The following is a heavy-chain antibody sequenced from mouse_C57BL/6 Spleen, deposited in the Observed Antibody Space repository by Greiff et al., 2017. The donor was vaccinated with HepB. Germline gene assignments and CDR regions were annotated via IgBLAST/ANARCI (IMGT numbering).Heavy chain of an antibody. CDR2: IHPNSGST. V-gene: IGHV1-64*01. Sequence: QVQLQQPGAELVKPGASVKLSCKASGYTFTSYWMHWVKQRPGQGLEWIGMIHPNSGSTNYNEKFKSKATLTVDKSSSTAYMQLSSLTSEDSAVYYCARKVLRRDAMDYWGQGTSVTVSS. CDR3: ARKVLRRDAMDY. J-gene: IGHJ4*01. D-gene: IGHD1-1*01. CDR1: GYTFTSYW.